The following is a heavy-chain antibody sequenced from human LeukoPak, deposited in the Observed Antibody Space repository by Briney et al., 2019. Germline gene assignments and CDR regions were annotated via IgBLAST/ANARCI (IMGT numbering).Heavy chain of an antibody. CDR3: ARDRDGDYGDYQDWYFDL. CDR1: GYTFTSYY. V-gene: IGHV1-46*01. CDR2: INPSGGST. D-gene: IGHD4-17*01. J-gene: IGHJ2*01. Sequence: ASVKVSCEASGYTFTSYYMHWVRQAPGQGLEWMGIINPSGGSTSYAQKFQGRVTMTRDTSTSTVYMELSSLRSEDTAVYYCARDRDGDYGDYQDWYFDLWGRGTLVTVSS.